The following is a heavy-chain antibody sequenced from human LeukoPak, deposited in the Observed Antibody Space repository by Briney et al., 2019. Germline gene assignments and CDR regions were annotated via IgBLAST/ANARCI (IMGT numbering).Heavy chain of an antibody. D-gene: IGHD6-19*01. V-gene: IGHV4-39*07. CDR3: ARGTRGGVPYSSGWPAVPYYYYMDV. CDR1: GGSISSSSYY. CDR2: INHSGST. J-gene: IGHJ6*03. Sequence: PSETLSLTCTVSGGSISSSSYYWSWIRQPPGKGLEWIGEINHSGSTNYNPSLKSRVTISVDTSKNQFSLKLSSVTAADTAVYYCARGTRGGVPYSSGWPAVPYYYYMDVWGKGTTVTVSS.